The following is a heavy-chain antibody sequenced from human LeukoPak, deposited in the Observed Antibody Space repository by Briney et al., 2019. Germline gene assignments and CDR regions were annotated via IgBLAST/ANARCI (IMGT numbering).Heavy chain of an antibody. CDR1: GYTFTSYG. CDR3: ARAPTTVVTRFWYFDL. V-gene: IGHV1-18*01. Sequence: ASVKVSCKASGYTFTSYGISWVRQAPGQGLEWMGWISAYNGNTNYAQKFQGRVTITADKSTSTAYMELSSLRSEDTAVYYCARAPTTVVTRFWYFDLWGRGTLVTVSS. CDR2: ISAYNGNT. J-gene: IGHJ2*01. D-gene: IGHD4-23*01.